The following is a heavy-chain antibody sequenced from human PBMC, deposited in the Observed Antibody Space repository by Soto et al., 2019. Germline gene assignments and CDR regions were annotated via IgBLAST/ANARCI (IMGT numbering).Heavy chain of an antibody. V-gene: IGHV3-30-3*01. CDR3: ARPHDYSNGNWFDP. Sequence: GGSLRLSCAASGFTFSSYAMHWVRQAPGKGLEWVAVISYDGSNKYYADSVKGRFTISRDNSKNTLYLQMNSLRAEDTAVYYCARPHDYSNGNWFDPWGQGTLVTVSS. J-gene: IGHJ5*02. CDR2: ISYDGSNK. D-gene: IGHD4-4*01. CDR1: GFTFSSYA.